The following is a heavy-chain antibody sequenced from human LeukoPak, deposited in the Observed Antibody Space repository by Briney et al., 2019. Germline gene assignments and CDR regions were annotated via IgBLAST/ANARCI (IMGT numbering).Heavy chain of an antibody. V-gene: IGHV3-23*01. CDR3: AKDPPRGDGYQPNFFDS. CDR1: GFTFSSYA. D-gene: IGHD5-24*01. CDR2: VDRSSDST. Sequence: GGSLRLSCAASGFTFSSYAINWVRQAPGRGLEWVSAVDRSSDSTYYAESVKGRFTVSRDNSKSTLFLEMNSLRAEDTAVYYCAKDPPRGDGYQPNFFDSWGQGTLVTVSS. J-gene: IGHJ4*02.